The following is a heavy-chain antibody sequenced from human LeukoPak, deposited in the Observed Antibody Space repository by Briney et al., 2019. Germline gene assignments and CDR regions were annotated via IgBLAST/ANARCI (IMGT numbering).Heavy chain of an antibody. V-gene: IGHV1-46*01. Sequence: APVKVSCKASGYTFTSYYMHWVRQAPGQGLEWMGIINPSGGSTSHAQKFQGRVTVTRDTSTSTVYMELSSLRSEDTAVYYCARDHYGAPGYWGQGTLVTVSS. D-gene: IGHD4-17*01. CDR3: ARDHYGAPGY. J-gene: IGHJ4*02. CDR2: INPSGGST. CDR1: GYTFTSYY.